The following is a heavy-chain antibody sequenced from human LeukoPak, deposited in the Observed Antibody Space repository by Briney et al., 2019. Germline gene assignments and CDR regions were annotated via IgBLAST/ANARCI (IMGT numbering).Heavy chain of an antibody. CDR1: GFTFSSYS. Sequence: GGSLRLSCAASGFTFSSYSMNWVRQAPGKGLEWVSYISSSSSTIYYADSVKGRFTISRDNALNSLYLQMNSLRAEDTAIYYCARSIPYGTTWYGRSDYWGQGTLVTVSS. V-gene: IGHV3-48*04. J-gene: IGHJ4*02. D-gene: IGHD6-13*01. CDR2: ISSSSSTI. CDR3: ARSIPYGTTWYGRSDY.